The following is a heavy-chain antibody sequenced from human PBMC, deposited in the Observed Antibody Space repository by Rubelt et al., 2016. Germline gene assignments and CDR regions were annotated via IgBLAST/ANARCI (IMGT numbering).Heavy chain of an antibody. V-gene: IGHV3-30*18. D-gene: IGHD3-10*01. Sequence: QVQLVESGGGVVQPGRSLRLSCAASGFTFRSYGIHWVRQAPGKGLETVSVISYDESNKYYADSVKGRFTISRDNSKNTLYLQMNSLRAEDTVVYYCAKVPGAFDIWGQGTMVTVSS. CDR3: AKVPGAFDI. CDR1: GFTFRSYG. J-gene: IGHJ3*02. CDR2: ISYDESNK.